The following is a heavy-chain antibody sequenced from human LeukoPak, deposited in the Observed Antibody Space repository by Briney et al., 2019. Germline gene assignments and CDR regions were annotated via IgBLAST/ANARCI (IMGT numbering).Heavy chain of an antibody. CDR2: IIPILGIA. CDR3: ARTRRPVTTGNDY. J-gene: IGHJ4*02. CDR1: GGTFSSYA. V-gene: IGHV1-69*04. D-gene: IGHD4-17*01. Sequence: GSSVKVSCKASGGTFSSYAISWVRQAPGQGLEWMGRIIPILGIANYAQKFQGRVTITADKSTSTAYMELSSLRSEDTAVFYCARTRRPVTTGNDYWGQGTLVTVSS.